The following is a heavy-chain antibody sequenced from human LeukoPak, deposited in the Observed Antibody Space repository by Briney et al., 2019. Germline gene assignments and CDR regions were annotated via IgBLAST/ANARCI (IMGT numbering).Heavy chain of an antibody. CDR2: IYYSGST. D-gene: IGHD3-22*01. CDR1: GGSISGYY. Sequence: SGTLSLTCTVSGGSISGYYWSWIRQPPGKGLEWIGYIYYSGSTNYNPSLKSRVTISVDTSKNQFSLKLSSVTAADTAVYYCARVGDYYDSSGFDYWGQGTLVTVSS. V-gene: IGHV4-59*01. J-gene: IGHJ4*02. CDR3: ARVGDYYDSSGFDY.